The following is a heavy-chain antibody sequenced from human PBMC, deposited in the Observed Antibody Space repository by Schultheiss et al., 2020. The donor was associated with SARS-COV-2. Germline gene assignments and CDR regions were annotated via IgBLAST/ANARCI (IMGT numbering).Heavy chain of an antibody. V-gene: IGHV3-74*01. D-gene: IGHD3-3*01. CDR1: GFTFSSYW. J-gene: IGHJ4*02. Sequence: GESLKISCAASGFTFSSYWMHWVRQAPGKGLVWVSRINSDGSSTSYADSVKGRFTISRDNAKNTLYLQMNSLRAEDTAVYYCARDPDFWSGSNFDYWGQGTLVTVSS. CDR2: INSDGSST. CDR3: ARDPDFWSGSNFDY.